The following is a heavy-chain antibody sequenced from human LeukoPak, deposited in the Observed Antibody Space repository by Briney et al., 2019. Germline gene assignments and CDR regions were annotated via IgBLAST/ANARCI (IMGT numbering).Heavy chain of an antibody. Sequence: GGSLRLSCAASGFSFSNNWMFWVRQAPGKGLEWVATMNQDGRERFYVDPVKGRFTISRDNTKNSLYLQMNSLRAEDTAMYFCATGTYRERFYSWGQGTLVTVSS. D-gene: IGHD3-16*02. CDR3: ATGTYRERFYS. J-gene: IGHJ4*02. V-gene: IGHV3-7*01. CDR2: MNQDGRER. CDR1: GFSFSNNW.